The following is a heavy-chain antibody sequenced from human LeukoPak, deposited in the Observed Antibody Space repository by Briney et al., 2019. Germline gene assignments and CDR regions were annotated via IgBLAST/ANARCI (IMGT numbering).Heavy chain of an antibody. CDR3: ARSKGGITMIVVVNSAFDV. Sequence: ASVKVSCKASGYTFSGYYMHWVRQAPGQGLEWMGWINPNTGRTNYAQNFQGRVTMTSDTSISTAYMELNSLRSDDTAVYYCARSKGGITMIVVVNSAFDVWGPGTMVTVSS. J-gene: IGHJ3*01. CDR2: INPNTGRT. CDR1: GYTFSGYY. V-gene: IGHV1-2*02. D-gene: IGHD3-22*01.